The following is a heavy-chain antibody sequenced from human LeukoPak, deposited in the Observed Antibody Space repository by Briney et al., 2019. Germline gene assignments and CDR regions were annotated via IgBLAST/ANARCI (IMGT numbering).Heavy chain of an antibody. CDR2: INPNSGGT. J-gene: IGHJ4*02. Sequence: ASVKVSCKASGYTFTDYYLHWVRPAPGHGLEGMGWINPNSGGTNYAQKFQGRVTMTRDTSITTAYMELNRLRSDDTAVYYCARAYTSPNGPYWGQGILVTVSS. CDR1: GYTFTDYY. CDR3: ARAYTSPNGPY. V-gene: IGHV1-2*02. D-gene: IGHD3-16*01.